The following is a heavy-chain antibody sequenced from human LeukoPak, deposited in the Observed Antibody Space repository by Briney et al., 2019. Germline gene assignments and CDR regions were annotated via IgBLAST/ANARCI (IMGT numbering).Heavy chain of an antibody. CDR2: ISSSSSYI. D-gene: IGHD3-10*01. V-gene: IGHV3-21*01. CDR1: GFTFSSYS. CDR3: ARAQYYGSGSFPAFDY. J-gene: IGHJ4*02. Sequence: GGSLRLSCAASGFTFSSYSMNWVRQAPGKGLEWVSSISSSSSYIYYADSVKGRFTISRDNAKNSLYLQMNSLRAEDTAVYYCARAQYYGSGSFPAFDYWGQGTLVTVSS.